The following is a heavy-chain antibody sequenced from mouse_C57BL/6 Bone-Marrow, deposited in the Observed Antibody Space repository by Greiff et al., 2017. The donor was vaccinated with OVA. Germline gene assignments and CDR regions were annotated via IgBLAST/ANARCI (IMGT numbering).Heavy chain of an antibody. CDR3: ARLGPYYVVY. CDR2: ISGGGGNT. CDR1: GFTFSSYT. J-gene: IGHJ2*01. Sequence: EVQLVESGGGLVKPGGSLKLSCAASGFTFSSYTMSWVRQTPEKRLEWVATISGGGGNTYYPDSVKGRFTNSRDNAKNTLYLQMSSLRSEDTALYYCARLGPYYVVYWGQCTTLTVSS. V-gene: IGHV5-9*01. D-gene: IGHD4-1*01.